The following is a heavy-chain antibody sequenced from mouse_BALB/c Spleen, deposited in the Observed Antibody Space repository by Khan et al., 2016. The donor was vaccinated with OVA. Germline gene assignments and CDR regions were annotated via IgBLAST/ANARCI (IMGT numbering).Heavy chain of an antibody. CDR3: ASYRYNYLDY. CDR1: GYTFTSYW. J-gene: IGHJ2*01. D-gene: IGHD2-14*01. V-gene: IGHV1-87*01. CDR2: IYPGDGDT. Sequence: QVQLKESGAELARPGASVKLSCKSSGYTFTSYWMQWVKQRPGQGLEWIGAIYPGDGDTRYTQKFKGKATLTADKSSSTAYMQLSSLASEDSAVYSCASYRYNYLDYWGQGTTLTVSS.